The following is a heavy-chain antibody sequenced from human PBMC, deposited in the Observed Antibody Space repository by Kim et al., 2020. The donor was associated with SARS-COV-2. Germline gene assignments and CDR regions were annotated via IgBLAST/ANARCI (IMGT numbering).Heavy chain of an antibody. Sequence: SETLSLTCTVSGGSISSGGYYWSWIRQHPGKGLEWIGYIYYSGSTYYNPSLKSRVTISVDTSKNQFSLKLSSVTAADTAVYYCARVITLVGVPTDYFDYWGQGTLVTVSS. J-gene: IGHJ4*02. CDR2: IYYSGST. V-gene: IGHV4-31*03. CDR3: ARVITLVGVPTDYFDY. D-gene: IGHD3-16*01. CDR1: GGSISSGGYY.